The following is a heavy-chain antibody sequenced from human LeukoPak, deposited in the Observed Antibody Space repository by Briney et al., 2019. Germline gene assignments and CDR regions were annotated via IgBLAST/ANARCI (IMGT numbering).Heavy chain of an antibody. CDR2: IYYSGST. D-gene: IGHD3-10*01. CDR1: GGSISSGGFY. Sequence: SQTLSLTCTVSGGSISSGGFYWTWIRQPPGKGLEWIGYIYYSGSTYYNPSLKSRVTISVDTSKNQFSLKLSSVTAADTAVYHCARGPLLAPFAYWGQGTLVTVSS. CDR3: ARGPLLAPFAY. J-gene: IGHJ4*02. V-gene: IGHV4-30-4*01.